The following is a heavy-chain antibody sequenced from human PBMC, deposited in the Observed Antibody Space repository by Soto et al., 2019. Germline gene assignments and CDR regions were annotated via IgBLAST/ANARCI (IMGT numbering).Heavy chain of an antibody. V-gene: IGHV3-30-3*01. CDR3: ARSGPRERLDYYYYGMDV. CDR2: ISYDGSNK. Sequence: PGGSLRISCAASGFTFSSYAMHWVRQAPGKGLEWVAVISYDGSNKYYADSVKGRFTISRDNSKNTLYLQMNSLRAEDTAVYYCARSGPRERLDYYYYGMDVWGQGTTVTVSS. CDR1: GFTFSSYA. D-gene: IGHD1-26*01. J-gene: IGHJ6*02.